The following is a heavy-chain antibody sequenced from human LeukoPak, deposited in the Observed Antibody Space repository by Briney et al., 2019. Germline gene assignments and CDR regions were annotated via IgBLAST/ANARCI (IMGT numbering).Heavy chain of an antibody. J-gene: IGHJ1*01. Sequence: SETLSLTCTVSGGSISGDSYYWAWLRQPPGKGLEWIASIYYSGSTYYNPSLKSRVTISVDTSRNQFSLKLSSVTAADTAVYYCARDTYYDFWSGYYPPWGQGTLVTVSS. V-gene: IGHV4-39*01. CDR3: ARDTYYDFWSGYYPP. D-gene: IGHD3-3*01. CDR1: GGSISGDSYY. CDR2: IYYSGST.